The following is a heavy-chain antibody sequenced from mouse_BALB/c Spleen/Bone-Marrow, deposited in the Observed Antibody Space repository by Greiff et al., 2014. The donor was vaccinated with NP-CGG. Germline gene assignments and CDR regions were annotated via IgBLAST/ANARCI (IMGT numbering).Heavy chain of an antibody. CDR3: ASSGNYEGGAMDY. CDR2: IDPANGNT. J-gene: IGHJ4*01. D-gene: IGHD2-1*01. Sequence: VQLQQPGAELVKPGASVKLSCTASGFNIKDTYMHWVKQRPEQGLEWIGGIDPANGNTKYVPTFQGKATITADTFSNTAYLQLSSLTSEDTAVYYCASSGNYEGGAMDYWGQGISVTVSS. V-gene: IGHV14-3*02. CDR1: GFNIKDTY.